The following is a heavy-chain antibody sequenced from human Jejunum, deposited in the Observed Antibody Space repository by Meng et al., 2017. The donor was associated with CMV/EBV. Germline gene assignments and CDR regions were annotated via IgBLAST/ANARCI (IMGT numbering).Heavy chain of an antibody. D-gene: IGHD3-10*01. CDR2: IYNGVNS. V-gene: IGHV4-4*07. J-gene: IGHJ4*02. Sequence: ITSISGSFVRQPPRKRLEWMGHIYNGVNSIYNPSLKSRVTMSADTSSNQFSPTLSSVTAADTAVYFCAREALILVRGARRETYVDYWGQGTLVTVSS. CDR3: AREALILVRGARRETYVDY. CDR1: ITSIS.